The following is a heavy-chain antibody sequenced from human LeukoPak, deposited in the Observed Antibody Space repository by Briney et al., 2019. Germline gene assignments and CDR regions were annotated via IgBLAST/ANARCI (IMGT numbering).Heavy chain of an antibody. CDR3: AKGSDQIYGEYYYYGMDV. Sequence: PGGSLRLSCAASGFTFSSYAMHWVRQAPGKGLEWVSGISWNSGSIGCADSVKGRFTISRDNAKNSLYLQMNSLRAEDTALYYCAKGSDQIYGEYYYYGMDVWGQGTTVTVSS. CDR2: ISWNSGSI. CDR1: GFTFSSYA. D-gene: IGHD3-10*01. J-gene: IGHJ6*02. V-gene: IGHV3-9*01.